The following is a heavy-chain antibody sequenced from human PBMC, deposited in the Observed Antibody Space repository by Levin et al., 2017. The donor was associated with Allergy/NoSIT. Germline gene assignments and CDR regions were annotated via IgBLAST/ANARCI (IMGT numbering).Heavy chain of an antibody. D-gene: IGHD2-2*01. CDR2: IDPSDSYT. J-gene: IGHJ5*02. V-gene: IGHV5-10-1*01. CDR3: ARQGFQLPRTYFDP. CDR1: GYTFTDYW. Sequence: RGESLKISCTASGYTFTDYWIIWVRQVPGKGLEWVGRIDPSDSYTSYRPSFEGHVNVSVDKSINTAYLHWNSLNASDTAIYYCARQGFQLPRTYFDPWGQGTLVTVSS.